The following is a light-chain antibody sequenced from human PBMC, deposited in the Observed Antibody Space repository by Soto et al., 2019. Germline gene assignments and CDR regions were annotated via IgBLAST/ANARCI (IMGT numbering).Light chain of an antibody. CDR1: SSDGDDYKD. Sequence: QSALTQPASVSGSPGQSITISCTGISSDGDDYKDVSWYQQHPGKAPKLMIYVVTYRPSGVSNRFSGSKSGNTASLTISGLQAEDEADYYCSSYTSTSTVFGTGTKLTV. V-gene: IGLV2-14*01. J-gene: IGLJ1*01. CDR3: SSYTSTSTV. CDR2: VVT.